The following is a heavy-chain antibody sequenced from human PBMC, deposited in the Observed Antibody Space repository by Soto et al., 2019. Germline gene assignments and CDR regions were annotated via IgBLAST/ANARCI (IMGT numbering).Heavy chain of an antibody. CDR1: GFTVSSNY. CDR3: AREGIGSKYYYYYMDV. D-gene: IGHD5-12*01. CDR2: IYSGGST. V-gene: IGHV3-66*01. Sequence: EVQLVESGGGLVQPGGSLRLSCAASGFTVSSNYMSWVRQAPGKGLEWVSVIYSGGSTYYADSVKGRFTISRDNSKNTLYLQTNSLRAEDTAVYYCAREGIGSKYYYYYMDVWGKGTTVTVSS. J-gene: IGHJ6*03.